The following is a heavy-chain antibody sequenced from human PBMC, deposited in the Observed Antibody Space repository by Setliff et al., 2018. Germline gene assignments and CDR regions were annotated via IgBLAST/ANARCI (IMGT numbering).Heavy chain of an antibody. CDR3: ARGGIVVVPAVGYFQH. D-gene: IGHD2-2*01. Sequence: GASVKVSCKASGYTFTGYYMHWVRQAPGQGLEWMGGIIPIFGTAIYAQKFQGRVTITADESTSTAYMELSSLRSEDTAVYYCARGGIVVVPAVGYFQHWGQGTLVTVSS. CDR1: GYTFTGYY. J-gene: IGHJ1*01. CDR2: IIPIFGTA. V-gene: IGHV1-69*13.